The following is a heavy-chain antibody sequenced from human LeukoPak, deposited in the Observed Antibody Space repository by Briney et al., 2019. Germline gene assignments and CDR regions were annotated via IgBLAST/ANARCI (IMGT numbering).Heavy chain of an antibody. Sequence: ASVRVSCKASGYTFNGYYHHWVRQAPGQGLEWMGWINPNSGGTNYAQKFQGRVTMTRDTSISTAYMELSRLRSDDTAVYYCARDAVYCGGDCYSRAFYIWGDGVIVIVSS. D-gene: IGHD2-21*02. CDR3: ARDAVYCGGDCYSRAFYI. CDR1: GYTFNGYY. V-gene: IGHV1-2*02. CDR2: INPNSGGT. J-gene: IGHJ3*02.